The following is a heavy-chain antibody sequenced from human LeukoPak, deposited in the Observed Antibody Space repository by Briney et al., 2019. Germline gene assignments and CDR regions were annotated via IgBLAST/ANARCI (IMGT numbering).Heavy chain of an antibody. CDR3: ARGGTYNWFDP. CDR1: GFTFSSYA. V-gene: IGHV3-21*01. Sequence: PGGSLRLSCAASGFTFSSYAMNWVRQAPGKGLGWVSSISSSSSYIYYADSVKGRFTISRDNAKNSLYLQMNSLRAEDTAVYYCARGGTYNWFDPWGQGTLVTVSS. D-gene: IGHD3-16*01. CDR2: ISSSSSYI. J-gene: IGHJ5*02.